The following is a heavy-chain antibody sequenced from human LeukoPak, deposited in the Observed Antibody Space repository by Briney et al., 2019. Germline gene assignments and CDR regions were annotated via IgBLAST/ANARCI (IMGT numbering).Heavy chain of an antibody. CDR2: IIPIFGTA. CDR1: GGTFSSYA. CDR3: ARSIFGDTAMVLDAFDI. J-gene: IGHJ3*02. V-gene: IGHV1-69*13. Sequence: GASVKVSCKASGGTFSSYAISWVRQAPGQGLEWMGGIIPIFGTANYAQKFQGRVTITADESTSTAYMELSSLRSEDTAVYYCARSIFGDTAMVLDAFDIWGQGTMVTVSS. D-gene: IGHD5-18*01.